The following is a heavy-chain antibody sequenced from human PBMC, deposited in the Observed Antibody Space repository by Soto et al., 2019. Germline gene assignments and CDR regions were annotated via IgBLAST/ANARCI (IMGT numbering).Heavy chain of an antibody. Sequence: GGSLRLSCAASGFTFSSYGMHWVRQAPGKGLEWVAVISYDGSNKYYADSVKGRFTISRDNSKNTLYLQMNSLRAEDTAVYYCAKGRYFDWLLLKDYYYYGMDVWGQGTTVTVSS. CDR2: ISYDGSNK. D-gene: IGHD3-9*01. CDR3: AKGRYFDWLLLKDYYYYGMDV. CDR1: GFTFSSYG. J-gene: IGHJ6*02. V-gene: IGHV3-30*18.